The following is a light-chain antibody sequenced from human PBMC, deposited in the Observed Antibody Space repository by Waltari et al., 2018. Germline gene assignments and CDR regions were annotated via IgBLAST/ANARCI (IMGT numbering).Light chain of an antibody. J-gene: IGKJ5*01. CDR2: DAS. Sequence: EIVLTQSPATLSLSPGARATLSCRASQSVTNFLVWYQQKPGQAPRLLIYDASNRATGIPARFSGSGSGTDFTLTITNLEPDDSGIYYCQQRSDWPITFGQGTRLEIK. CDR3: QQRSDWPIT. V-gene: IGKV3-11*01. CDR1: QSVTNF.